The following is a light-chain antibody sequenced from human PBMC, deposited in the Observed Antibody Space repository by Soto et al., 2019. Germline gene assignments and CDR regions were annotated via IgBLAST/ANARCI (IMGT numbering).Light chain of an antibody. V-gene: IGKV3-11*01. CDR2: GVS. CDR3: QQRTNSPPWP. J-gene: IGKJ1*01. Sequence: EIVLTQSPATLSLSPGEGASLSCRASQNISTYLAWYQQRPGQVPRLLIYGVSKRAPAIPPRFSGSGSGTDFTLSVSGLETEDCATYYCQQRTNSPPWPFGQGTRVELK. CDR1: QNISTY.